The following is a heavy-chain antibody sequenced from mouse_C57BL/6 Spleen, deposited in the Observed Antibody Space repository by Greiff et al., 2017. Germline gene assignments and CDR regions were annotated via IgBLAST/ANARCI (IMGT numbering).Heavy chain of an antibody. V-gene: IGHV1-19*01. CDR3: ARSPSYDGPPYAMDY. Sequence: VQLQQSGPVLVKPGASVKMSCKASGYTFTDYYMNWVKQSHGKSLEWIGVINPYNGGTSYNQKFKGKATLTVDKSSSTAYMELNSLTSEDSAVYYCARSPSYDGPPYAMDYWGQGTSVTVSS. CDR1: GYTFTDYY. D-gene: IGHD2-3*01. CDR2: INPYNGGT. J-gene: IGHJ4*01.